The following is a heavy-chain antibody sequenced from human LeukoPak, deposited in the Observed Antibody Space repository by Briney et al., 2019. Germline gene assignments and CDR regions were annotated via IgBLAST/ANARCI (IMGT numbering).Heavy chain of an antibody. D-gene: IGHD2-2*01. V-gene: IGHV4-4*02. CDR1: GGSISSSNW. Sequence: SGTLSLTCAVSGGSISSSNWWSWVRQPPGKGLEWIGEIYHSGSTNYNPSLKSRVTISVDTSKNQFSLELSSVTAADTAVYYCARHYRQRYCSSTSCSRRWYFDYWGQGTLVTVSS. CDR2: IYHSGST. J-gene: IGHJ4*02. CDR3: ARHYRQRYCSSTSCSRRWYFDY.